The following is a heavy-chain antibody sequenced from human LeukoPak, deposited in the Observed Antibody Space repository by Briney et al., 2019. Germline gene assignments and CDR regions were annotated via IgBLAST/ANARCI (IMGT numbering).Heavy chain of an antibody. CDR2: IYYSGSA. V-gene: IGHV4-39*07. D-gene: IGHD1-26*01. CDR1: GGSISSTSYY. J-gene: IGHJ4*02. Sequence: NASETLSLTCTVSGGSISSTSYYWGWIRQPPGKGLEWIGNIYYSGSAYYNPSLESRVTISVDTSKNQFSLRLSSVTAADTAVYYCARHIEGPYFDYWGQGTLVTVSS. CDR3: ARHIEGPYFDY.